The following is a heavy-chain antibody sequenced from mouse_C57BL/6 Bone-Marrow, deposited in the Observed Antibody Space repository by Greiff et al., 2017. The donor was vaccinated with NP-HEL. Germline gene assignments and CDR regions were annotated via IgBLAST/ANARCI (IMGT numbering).Heavy chain of an antibody. Sequence: EVKLVESGPGLVKPSQSLSLTCSVTGYSITSGYYWNWIRQFPGNKLEWMGYISYDGSNNYNPSLKNRISITRDTSKNQFFLKLNSVTTEDTATYYCARARWLLLAMDYWGQGTSVTVSS. V-gene: IGHV3-6*01. J-gene: IGHJ4*01. CDR2: ISYDGSN. D-gene: IGHD2-3*01. CDR1: GYSITSGYY. CDR3: ARARWLLLAMDY.